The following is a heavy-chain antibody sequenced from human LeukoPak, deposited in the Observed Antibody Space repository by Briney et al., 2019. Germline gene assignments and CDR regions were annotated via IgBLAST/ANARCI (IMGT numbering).Heavy chain of an antibody. CDR1: KFNFHNYG. D-gene: IGHD3-10*01. V-gene: IGHV3-23*01. Sequence: GGSLRLSCTTPKFNFHNYGLTWVRQAPGRELEWVSSISGSGTQYAASVQGRFTIFRDNSRNTLYLQMNSLRAEDTAVYYCAKWAPFEGFGYFYYYYGMDVWGQGTTVTVSS. CDR2: ISGSGT. CDR3: AKWAPFEGFGYFYYYYGMDV. J-gene: IGHJ6*02.